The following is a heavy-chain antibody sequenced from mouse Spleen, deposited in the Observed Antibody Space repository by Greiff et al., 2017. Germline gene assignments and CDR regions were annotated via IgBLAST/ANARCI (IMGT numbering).Heavy chain of an antibody. CDR1: GYTFTSYW. D-gene: IGHD1-1*01. CDR3: ARYGYAMDY. Sequence: VQLQQPGAELVRPGTSVKLSCKASGYTFTSYWMHWVKQRPGQGLEWIGVIDPSDSYTNYNQKFKGKATLTVDTSSSTAYMQLSSLTSEDSAVYYCARYGYAMDYWGQGTSVTVSS. V-gene: IGHV1-59*01. CDR2: IDPSDSYT. J-gene: IGHJ4*01.